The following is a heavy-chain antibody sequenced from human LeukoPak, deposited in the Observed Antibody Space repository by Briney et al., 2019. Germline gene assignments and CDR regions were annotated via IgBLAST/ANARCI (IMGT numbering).Heavy chain of an antibody. D-gene: IGHD2-2*01. CDR2: IYYSGST. Sequence: SETLSLTCTVSGGSLSSSSYYWGWIRQPPGKGLEWIGSIYYSGSTYYNPSLKSRVTISVDTSKNQFSLKLSSVTAADTAVYYCARDRVVRYCSSTSCSGPWVFDPWGQGTLVTVSS. CDR3: ARDRVVRYCSSTSCSGPWVFDP. CDR1: GGSLSSSSYY. J-gene: IGHJ5*02. V-gene: IGHV4-39*02.